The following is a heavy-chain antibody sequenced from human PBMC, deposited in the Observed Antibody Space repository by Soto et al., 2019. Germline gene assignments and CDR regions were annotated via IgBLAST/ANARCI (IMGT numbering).Heavy chain of an antibody. D-gene: IGHD4-17*01. J-gene: IGHJ4*02. V-gene: IGHV5-10-1*01. CDR1: GYSFTSYW. CDR3: ARHYGDFFDY. CDR2: IDPSDSYT. Sequence: GESLKISCKGSGYSFTSYWISWVRQMPGKGLEWMGRIDPSDSYTNYSPSFQGHVTILADKSISTAYLQWSSLKASDTAMYYCARHYGDFFDYWGQGTLVTVSS.